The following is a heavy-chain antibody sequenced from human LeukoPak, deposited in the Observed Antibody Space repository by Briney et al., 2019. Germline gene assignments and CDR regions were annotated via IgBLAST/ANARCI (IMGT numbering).Heavy chain of an antibody. J-gene: IGHJ6*02. CDR3: AREAWRYFDWLSTLDYGMDV. CDR2: ISSSSSTI. CDR1: GFTFSSYS. Sequence: GGSLRLSCAASGFTFSSYSMNWVRQAPGKGLEWVSYISSSSSTIYYADSVKGRFTISRDNAKNSLYLQMNSLRDEDTVVYYCAREAWRYFDWLSTLDYGMDVWGQGTTVTVSS. D-gene: IGHD3-9*01. V-gene: IGHV3-48*02.